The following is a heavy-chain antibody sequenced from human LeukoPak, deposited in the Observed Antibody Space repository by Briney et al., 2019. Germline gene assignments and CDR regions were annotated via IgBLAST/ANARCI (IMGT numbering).Heavy chain of an antibody. V-gene: IGHV4-61*02. CDR1: GGPINSGIYY. Sequence: SQTLSLTFTVSGGPINSGIYYWSWIRRPAGKGLEWIGRLYTSGSTRYNPSLRSRVTISQDSSKNQFSLELSSVTAADTAMYFCARDYYDSSASINWFDTWGPGTLVTVSS. CDR3: ARDYYDSSASINWFDT. D-gene: IGHD3-22*01. J-gene: IGHJ5*02. CDR2: LYTSGST.